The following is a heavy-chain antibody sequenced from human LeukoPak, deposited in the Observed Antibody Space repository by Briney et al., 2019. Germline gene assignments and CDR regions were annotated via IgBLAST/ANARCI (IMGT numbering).Heavy chain of an antibody. CDR3: AKSNGYGLIDY. CDR1: GGSISSGSYY. J-gene: IGHJ4*02. V-gene: IGHV4-61*02. CDR2: IYTSGST. D-gene: IGHD5-12*01. Sequence: SETLSLTCTVPGGSISSGSYYWSWIRQPAGKGLEWIGRIYTSGSTNYNPSLKSRVTISVDTSKNQFSLKLNSVTAADTAMYYCAKSNGYGLIDYWGQGTLVTVSS.